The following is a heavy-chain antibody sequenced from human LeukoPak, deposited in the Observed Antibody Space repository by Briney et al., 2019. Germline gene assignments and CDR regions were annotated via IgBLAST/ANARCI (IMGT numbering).Heavy chain of an antibody. CDR3: AIPLLAYCGGDCYPPLSYGVDV. D-gene: IGHD2-21*02. Sequence: PGGSLRLSCAASGFTFSSYAMSWVRQAPGKGLEWVSGLSDSGDSTYYADSVKGRFTISRDNSKNTLYLHMNSLRAEDTAVYYCAIPLLAYCGGDCYPPLSYGVDVWGPGTTVTVSS. CDR1: GFTFSSYA. J-gene: IGHJ6*02. V-gene: IGHV3-23*01. CDR2: LSDSGDST.